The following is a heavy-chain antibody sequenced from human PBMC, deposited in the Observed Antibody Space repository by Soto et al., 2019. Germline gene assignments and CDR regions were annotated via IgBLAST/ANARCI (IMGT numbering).Heavy chain of an antibody. V-gene: IGHV3-9*01. CDR1: GFTFDDYA. CDR2: ISWNSGSI. CDR3: AKDILMVRGVISPFHVTPWFDP. Sequence: EVQLVESGGGLIQPGRSLRLSCAASGFTFDDYAMHWVRQAPGKGLEWVSGISWNSGSIGYADSVKGRFTISRDNAKNSLYLQMNSLRAEDTALYYCAKDILMVRGVISPFHVTPWFDPWGQGTLVTVSS. D-gene: IGHD3-10*01. J-gene: IGHJ5*02.